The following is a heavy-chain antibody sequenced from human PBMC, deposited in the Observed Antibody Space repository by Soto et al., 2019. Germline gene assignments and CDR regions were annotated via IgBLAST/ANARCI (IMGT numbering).Heavy chain of an antibody. J-gene: IGHJ6*02. CDR1: GFTFSSYG. Sequence: GGSLRLSCAASGFTFSSYGMHWVRQAPGKGLEWVAVISYDGSNKYYADSVKGRFTISRDNSKNTLYLQMNSLRAEDTAVYYCAKDKSVRGYSGSGRHPSTGGGMDVWGQGTKVTVSS. D-gene: IGHD3-10*01. CDR2: ISYDGSNK. V-gene: IGHV3-30*18. CDR3: AKDKSVRGYSGSGRHPSTGGGMDV.